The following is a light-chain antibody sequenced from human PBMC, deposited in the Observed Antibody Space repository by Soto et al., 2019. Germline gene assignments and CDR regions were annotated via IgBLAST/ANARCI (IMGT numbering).Light chain of an antibody. J-gene: IGLJ2*01. CDR1: SSNIGAGYD. V-gene: IGLV1-40*01. Sequence: QSVLTQPPSVSGAPGQRVTISCTGSSSNIGAGYDVHWYQQLPGTAPKLLIHGNSNRPSGVPDRFSGSKSGTSASLAITGLQAEDEADYSCQSYDSSLSGWGVFGGGTKLAVL. CDR3: QSYDSSLSGWGV. CDR2: GNS.